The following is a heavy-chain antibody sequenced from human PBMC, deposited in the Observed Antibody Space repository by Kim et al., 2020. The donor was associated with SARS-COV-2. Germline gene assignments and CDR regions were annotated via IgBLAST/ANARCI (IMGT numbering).Heavy chain of an antibody. V-gene: IGHV3-15*01. CDR1: GFTFSNAW. Sequence: GGSLRLSCAASGFTFSNAWMSWVRQAPGKGLEWVGRIKSKTDGGTTDYAAPVKGRFTISRDDSKNTLYLQMNSLKTEDTAVYYCTTVPSYYYGSGSYYNGVPFDYWGQGTLVTVSS. D-gene: IGHD3-10*01. J-gene: IGHJ4*02. CDR3: TTVPSYYYGSGSYYNGVPFDY. CDR2: IKSKTDGGTT.